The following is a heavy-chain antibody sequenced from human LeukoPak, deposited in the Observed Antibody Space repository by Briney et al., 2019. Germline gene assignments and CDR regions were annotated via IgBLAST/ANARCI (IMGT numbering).Heavy chain of an antibody. J-gene: IGHJ5*02. CDR2: IYYSGST. D-gene: IGHD2-2*01. V-gene: IGHV4-59*01. Sequence: SSETLSLTCTVSGGSISSYYWSWIRQPPGKGLEWIGYIYYSGSTNYNPSLKSRVTISVDTSKNQFSLKLSSVTAADTAVYCCARVLRGSTSHNWFDPWGQGTLVTVSS. CDR1: GGSISSYY. CDR3: ARVLRGSTSHNWFDP.